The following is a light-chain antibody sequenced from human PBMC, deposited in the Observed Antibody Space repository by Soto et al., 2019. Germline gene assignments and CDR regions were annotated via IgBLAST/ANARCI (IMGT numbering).Light chain of an antibody. CDR1: SSNIGSNT. J-gene: IGLJ1*01. CDR3: AAWDDSLNGPHYV. CDR2: SSN. Sequence: QSVLTQPPSASGTPGQRVTISCSGSSSNIGSNTVNWYQQLPGTAPKLLIYSSNQRPSGVPDRFSGSKSGTSASLAISGLQSEDEDDYYCAAWDDSLNGPHYVFGTGTKVTVL. V-gene: IGLV1-44*01.